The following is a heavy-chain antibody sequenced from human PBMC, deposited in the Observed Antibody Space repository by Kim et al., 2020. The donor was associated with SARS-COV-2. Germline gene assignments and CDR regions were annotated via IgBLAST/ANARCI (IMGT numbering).Heavy chain of an antibody. CDR2: ISSSSSYI. Sequence: GGSLRLSCAASGFTFSSYSMNWVRQAPGKGLEWVSSISSSSSYIYYADSVKGRFTISRDNAKNSLYLQMNSLRAEDTAVYYCARLVRSGYSYGYSTHWGQGTLVTVAS. V-gene: IGHV3-21*01. D-gene: IGHD5-18*01. CDR1: GFTFSSYS. J-gene: IGHJ4*02. CDR3: ARLVRSGYSYGYSTH.